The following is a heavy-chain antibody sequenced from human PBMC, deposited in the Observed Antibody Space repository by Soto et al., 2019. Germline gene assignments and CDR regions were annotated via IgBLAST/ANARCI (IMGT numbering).Heavy chain of an antibody. D-gene: IGHD5-12*01. Sequence: QITLKESGPTLVKPTQTLTLTCTFSGFSLSTSGVGVGWIRQPPGKALEWLALIYWDDDKRYSPPLKSRLTSPKDTSKSQVVLTMTNMDPVDTATYYCAHSRPVEMATRYYFDYWGQGTLVTVSS. CDR1: GFSLSTSGVG. J-gene: IGHJ4*02. V-gene: IGHV2-5*02. CDR2: IYWDDDK. CDR3: AHSRPVEMATRYYFDY.